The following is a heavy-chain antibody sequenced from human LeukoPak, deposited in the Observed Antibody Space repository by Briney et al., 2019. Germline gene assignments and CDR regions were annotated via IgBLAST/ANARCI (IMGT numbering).Heavy chain of an antibody. CDR3: AREGGRYCSSTSCPKRVEPRYYFDY. Sequence: GGSLRLSCAASGFTFSNYDIHWVRQAPGKGLEWVPYISSSGSTIYYADSVKGRFTISRDNAKNSLYLQMNSLRAEDTAVYYCAREGGRYCSSTSCPKRVEPRYYFDYWGQGTLVTVSS. D-gene: IGHD2-2*01. CDR2: ISSSGSTI. V-gene: IGHV3-48*03. CDR1: GFTFSNYD. J-gene: IGHJ4*02.